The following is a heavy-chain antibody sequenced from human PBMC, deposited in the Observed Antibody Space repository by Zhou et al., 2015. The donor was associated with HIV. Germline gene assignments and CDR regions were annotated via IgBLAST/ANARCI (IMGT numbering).Heavy chain of an antibody. CDR2: INPSGGST. V-gene: IGHV1-46*01. CDR1: GYTFTSYY. D-gene: IGHD5-24*01. CDR3: ARDPDGYKD. Sequence: QVQLVQSGAEVKKPGASVKVSCKASGYTFTSYYMHWVRQAPGQGLEWMGIINPSGGSTSYAQKFQGRVTITADESTSTAYMELSSLRSEDTAVYYCARDPDGYKDWGQGTLVTVSS. J-gene: IGHJ4*02.